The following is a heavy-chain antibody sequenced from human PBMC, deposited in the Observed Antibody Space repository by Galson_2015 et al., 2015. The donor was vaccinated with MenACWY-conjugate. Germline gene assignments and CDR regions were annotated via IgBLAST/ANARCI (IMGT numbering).Heavy chain of an antibody. CDR3: ARGGN. V-gene: IGHV3-7*03. CDR1: GLTFSSYA. D-gene: IGHD4-23*01. J-gene: IGHJ4*01. Sequence: SLRLSCAASGLTFSSYAMSWVRQAPGKGPECVASINEDGSDKSYMDSVKGRFTISRDNAQNSLSLQMNSLSVEDTAVYYCARGGNWGHGTLVTVSS. CDR2: INEDGSDK.